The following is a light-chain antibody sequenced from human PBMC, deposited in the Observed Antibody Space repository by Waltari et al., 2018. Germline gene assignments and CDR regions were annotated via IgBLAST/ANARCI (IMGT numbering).Light chain of an antibody. CDR3: QQHGTLPAT. J-gene: IGKJ1*01. Sequence: EIVLTQSPGTASLSPGERVTLSCRASQRVGSSSLAWDQQKPGQAPRLVIYRAARRATGIPDRFRGSGSGTDFSLTISRLEPEDFAVYYCQQHGTLPATFGQGTKVEIK. CDR2: RAA. CDR1: QRVGSSS. V-gene: IGKV3-20*01.